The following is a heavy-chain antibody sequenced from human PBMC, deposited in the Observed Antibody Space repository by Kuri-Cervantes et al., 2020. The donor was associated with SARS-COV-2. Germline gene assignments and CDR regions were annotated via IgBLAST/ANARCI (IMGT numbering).Heavy chain of an antibody. CDR2: FDPEDGET. CDR3: ARWGIYSSGWYSRYFDY. J-gene: IGHJ4*02. D-gene: IGHD6-19*01. CDR1: GYTLTELS. V-gene: IGHV1-24*01. Sequence: ASVKVSCKVSGYTLTELSMHWVRQAPGKGLEWMGGFDPEDGETIYAQKFQGRVTMTEDTSTDTAYMELSSLRSEDTAVYYCARWGIYSSGWYSRYFDYWGQGTLVTVSS.